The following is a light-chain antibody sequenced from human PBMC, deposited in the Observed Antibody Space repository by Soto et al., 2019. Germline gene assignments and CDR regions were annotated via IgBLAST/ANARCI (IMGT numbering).Light chain of an antibody. CDR3: QQYGDYTT. J-gene: IGKJ5*01. Sequence: DIQMTQSPSTLSASLGDRITITCRASQSVSTWLAWYQQKPGTAPKLLIYKASTLQTGVPSRFSGSGSGTEFTLTISSLQPDDFATYYCQQYGDYTTFGQGTRLEIK. CDR1: QSVSTW. V-gene: IGKV1-5*03. CDR2: KAS.